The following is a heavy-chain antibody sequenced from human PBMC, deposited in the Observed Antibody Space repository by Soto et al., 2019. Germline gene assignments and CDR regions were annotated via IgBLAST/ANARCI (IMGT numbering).Heavy chain of an antibody. J-gene: IGHJ4*02. CDR3: ARTRKTPMVNFGTYYFDY. Sequence: ASVKVSFKASGYTFTSYGFSWVRQAPGQGLEWLGWISTYNVDTKYAQKVQGRVTMTTDTSTNTAYMELRSLRSDDTAVYYCARTRKTPMVNFGTYYFDYWGQGTLVTVSS. CDR1: GYTFTSYG. V-gene: IGHV1-18*01. D-gene: IGHD5-18*01. CDR2: ISTYNVDT.